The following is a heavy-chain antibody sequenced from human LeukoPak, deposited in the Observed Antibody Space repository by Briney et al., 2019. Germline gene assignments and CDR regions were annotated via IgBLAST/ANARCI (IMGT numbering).Heavy chain of an antibody. CDR3: ARVGDYALKD. D-gene: IGHD3-16*01. Sequence: SETLSLTCTVSGYSITSGYHWGWIRQPPGKGLEWIGNVYHSGKTYYNPSLKSRVTISVDTSRNQFSLKLSSLTAADTAVYYCARVGDYALKDWGQGTLVTVSS. CDR2: VYHSGKT. J-gene: IGHJ4*02. CDR1: GYSITSGYH. V-gene: IGHV4-38-2*02.